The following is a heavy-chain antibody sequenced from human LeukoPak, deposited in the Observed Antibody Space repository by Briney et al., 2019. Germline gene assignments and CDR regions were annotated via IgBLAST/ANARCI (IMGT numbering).Heavy chain of an antibody. Sequence: GGSLRLSCQASGFDFSDYIMSWVRQAPGKGLEWVSAITATSSSTHDADSVQGRFTISRDNSKNTLYLQMNSLRPEDTAIYYCAKLFESGTYNNFFHYWGQGTLVTVFS. CDR1: GFDFSDYI. CDR2: ITATSSST. J-gene: IGHJ4*02. CDR3: AKLFESGTYNNFFHY. D-gene: IGHD3-10*01. V-gene: IGHV3-23*01.